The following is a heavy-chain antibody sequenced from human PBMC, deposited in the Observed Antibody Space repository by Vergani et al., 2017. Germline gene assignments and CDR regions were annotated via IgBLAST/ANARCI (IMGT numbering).Heavy chain of an antibody. V-gene: IGHV4-39*01. CDR2: IYNSGNG. Sequence: QMQFQESGPGLVKASETLSLTCTVSGDSIISRSYYWGWIRQPPGTGLEWIGSIYNSGNGDSSSSLKRRVTISADTSKNQFSRRLTSVTAADTAVYYCASGKYYSDSTSHFRGRYFDVWGRGTLVTVPS. CDR1: GDSIISRSYY. CDR3: ASGKYYSDSTSHFRGRYFDV. D-gene: IGHD3-16*01. J-gene: IGHJ2*01.